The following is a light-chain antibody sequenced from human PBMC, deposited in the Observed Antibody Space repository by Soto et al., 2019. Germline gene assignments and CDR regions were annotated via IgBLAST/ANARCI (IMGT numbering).Light chain of an antibody. Sequence: QSALTQPASVSGSPGQSITISCTGTSSDVGGYNYVSWFQQHSGKAPKLMIYDVTNRPSGVSNRFSGSKSGNTASLSISGLQAEDEADYYCSSYTSSSTLYVFGTGTQLTVL. CDR1: SSDVGGYNY. V-gene: IGLV2-14*03. CDR2: DVT. J-gene: IGLJ1*01. CDR3: SSYTSSSTLYV.